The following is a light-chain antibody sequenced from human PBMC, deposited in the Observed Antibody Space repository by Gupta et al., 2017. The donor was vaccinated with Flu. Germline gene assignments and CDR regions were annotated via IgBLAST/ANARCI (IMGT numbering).Light chain of an antibody. Sequence: DIYMTQSLSSLYASLGARVTITCRAHQGISNYLAWFQQKPGTAPKSLIYAASMGQSGVPSKFSGSGSVTYSTLTISRLQPETFATYYCQLDDSFPLTFGGGTKVEIK. CDR3: QLDDSFPLT. V-gene: IGKV1-16*02. CDR1: QGISNY. J-gene: IGKJ4*01. CDR2: AAS.